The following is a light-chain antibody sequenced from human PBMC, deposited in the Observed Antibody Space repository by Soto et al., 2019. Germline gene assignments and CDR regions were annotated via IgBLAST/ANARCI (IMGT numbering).Light chain of an antibody. CDR2: AAS. J-gene: IGKJ1*01. Sequence: EIVLTQSPGTLPLSPGERAPLSCRASQSVSSNYLARYQQKPGQVPRLLIYAASSRDDAIPDRFSGSGSGTDFTLTISRLEAEDFAVYYCQQYGSPPTFGQGTKVDIK. CDR1: QSVSSNY. V-gene: IGKV3-20*01. CDR3: QQYGSPPT.